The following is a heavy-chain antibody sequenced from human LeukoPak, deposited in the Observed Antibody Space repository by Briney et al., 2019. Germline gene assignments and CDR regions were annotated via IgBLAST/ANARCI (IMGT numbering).Heavy chain of an antibody. CDR2: IRYDGSNK. V-gene: IGHV3-30*02. D-gene: IGHD6-6*01. J-gene: IGHJ4*02. CDR1: GFTFSSYG. CDR3: AKSGTGYSSSSYLDY. Sequence: GGSLRLSCAASGFTFSSYGMHWVRQAPGKGLEWVAFIRYDGSNKYYADSVKGRFTISRDNSKNTLYLQMNSLRAEDTAVYYCAKSGTGYSSSSYLDYWGQGTLVTVSS.